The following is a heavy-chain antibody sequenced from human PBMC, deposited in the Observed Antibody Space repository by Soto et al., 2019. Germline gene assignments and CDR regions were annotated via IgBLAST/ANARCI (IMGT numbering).Heavy chain of an antibody. CDR3: ARGIAAAVTYYYGMDV. D-gene: IGHD6-13*01. J-gene: IGHJ6*02. CDR1: GYTFTCYY. Sequence: ASVKVSCKASGYTFTCYYMHWVRQAPGQGLEWMGWINPNRGGTNYAQKFQGWVTMTRNTSISTAYMELSRLRSDDTAVYYCARGIAAAVTYYYGMDVWGQGTTVTVSS. V-gene: IGHV1-2*04. CDR2: INPNRGGT.